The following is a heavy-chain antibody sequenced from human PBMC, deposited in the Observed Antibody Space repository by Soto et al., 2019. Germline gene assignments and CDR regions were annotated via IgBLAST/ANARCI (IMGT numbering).Heavy chain of an antibody. CDR2: IKSKTDGGTT. D-gene: IGHD3-10*01. Sequence: GGSLRLSCAASGFTFSNAWMSWVGQAPGKGLEWVGRIKSKTDGGTTDYAAPAKGRFTISRDDSKNTLYLQMNSLKTEDTAVYYCTTEAYGSGSYYYYYYGMDVWGQGTTVTVSS. CDR1: GFTFSNAW. J-gene: IGHJ6*02. CDR3: TTEAYGSGSYYYYYYGMDV. V-gene: IGHV3-15*01.